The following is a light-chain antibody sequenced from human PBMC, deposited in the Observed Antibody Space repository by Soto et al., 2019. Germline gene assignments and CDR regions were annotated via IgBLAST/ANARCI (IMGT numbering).Light chain of an antibody. CDR3: QQYGSSPMTT. CDR1: QSVSSSY. Sequence: DILLTQYPGTLSLSPGEIATLSCRASQSVSSSYLAWYQQKPGQAPRLLIYGASSRATGIPDRFSGSGSGTDFTLTISRLEPEDFAVYYCQQYGSSPMTTFGQGTRLEI. J-gene: IGKJ5*01. CDR2: GAS. V-gene: IGKV3-20*01.